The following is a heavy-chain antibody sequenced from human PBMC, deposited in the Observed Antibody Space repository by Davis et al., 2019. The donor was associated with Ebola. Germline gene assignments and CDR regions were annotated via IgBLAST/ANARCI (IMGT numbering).Heavy chain of an antibody. CDR2: INPKSGAT. CDR3: ARGPAANAPLDY. CDR1: GYTFIYYY. V-gene: IGHV1-2*02. D-gene: IGHD2-2*01. Sequence: ASVKVSCKAFGYTFIYYYINWVRQTPGQGLEWMGRINPKSGATTYAQRFQGRVTMTRDTSSGTACMDLGSLKSDDTAVYYCARGPAANAPLDYWGQGTPVTVSS. J-gene: IGHJ4*02.